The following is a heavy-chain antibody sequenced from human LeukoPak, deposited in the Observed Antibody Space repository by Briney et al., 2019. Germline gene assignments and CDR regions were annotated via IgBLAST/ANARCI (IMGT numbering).Heavy chain of an antibody. J-gene: IGHJ4*02. V-gene: IGHV3-7*04. CDR1: GFSFPNFA. D-gene: IGHD5-24*01. Sequence: GGSLRLSCVASGFSFPNFAMTWVRQAPGKGLEWVANIKQDGSKKSYVDSVKGRFTISRDNAKNSLYLQMNSLRAEDTAIYYCTRVGYIDEGIDYWGQGTLVTVSS. CDR3: TRVGYIDEGIDY. CDR2: IKQDGSKK.